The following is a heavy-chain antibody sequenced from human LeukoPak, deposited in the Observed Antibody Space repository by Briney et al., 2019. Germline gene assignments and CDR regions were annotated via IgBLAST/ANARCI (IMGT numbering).Heavy chain of an antibody. CDR2: ISGSGGST. D-gene: IGHD3-10*01. V-gene: IGHV3-23*01. Sequence: GGSLRLSCAASGFTFSSYGMRWVRHAPGRGLVGVSAISGSGGSTYYADSVKGRFTISRDNSKITLYLQMNSLRAEDTAVYYCARVTYGSGTYGAFDYWGQGTLVTVSS. J-gene: IGHJ4*02. CDR3: ARVTYGSGTYGAFDY. CDR1: GFTFSSYG.